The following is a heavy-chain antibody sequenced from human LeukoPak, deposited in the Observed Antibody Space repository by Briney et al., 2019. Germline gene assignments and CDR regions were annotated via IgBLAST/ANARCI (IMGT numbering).Heavy chain of an antibody. V-gene: IGHV4-59*01. CDR3: ARERIAMAGTGRYYFDY. J-gene: IGHJ4*02. CDR2: FHYSGST. CDR1: GGSISSYY. D-gene: IGHD6-19*01. Sequence: SETLSLTCTVSGGSISSYYWNWIRQPPGEGLEWIGYFHYSGSTNYNPSLKSRVTISVDTSKNQFSLKLSSVTAADTAVYYCARERIAMAGTGRYYFDYWGQGTLVAVSS.